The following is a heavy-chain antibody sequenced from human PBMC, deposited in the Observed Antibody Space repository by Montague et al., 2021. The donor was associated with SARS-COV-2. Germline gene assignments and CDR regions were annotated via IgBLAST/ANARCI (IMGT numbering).Heavy chain of an antibody. CDR1: GGSISSSSYY. V-gene: IGHV4-39*01. CDR3: ARHGKTRIAMIVVVIGYFDY. J-gene: IGHJ4*02. D-gene: IGHD3-22*01. CDR2: IYYSGST. Sequence: SETLSLTCTVSGGSISSSSYYWGWIRQPPGKGLEWIGSIYYSGSTYYNPSLKSRVTISVDTSKNQFSLKLSPVTAADTAMYYCARHGKTRIAMIVVVIGYFDYWGQGTLVTVSS.